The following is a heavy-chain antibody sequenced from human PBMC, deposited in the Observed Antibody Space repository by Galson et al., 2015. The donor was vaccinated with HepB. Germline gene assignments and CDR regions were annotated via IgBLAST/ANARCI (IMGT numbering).Heavy chain of an antibody. J-gene: IGHJ4*02. CDR3: ARDLPPYYDFWSGYSDY. Sequence: SVKVSCKASGYIFTSYGISWVRQAPGQGLEWMGWIRAYNGNTNYVQKFQGRVTMTTDTSTSTAHMELRSLRSDDTAVYYCARDLPPYYDFWSGYSDYWGQGTPVTVSS. D-gene: IGHD3-3*01. V-gene: IGHV1-18*01. CDR2: IRAYNGNT. CDR1: GYIFTSYG.